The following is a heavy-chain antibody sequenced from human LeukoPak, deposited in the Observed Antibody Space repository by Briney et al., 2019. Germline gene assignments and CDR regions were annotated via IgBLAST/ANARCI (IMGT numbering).Heavy chain of an antibody. CDR2: TSWNSGII. CDR1: ETTFDDYA. D-gene: IGHD3-22*01. CDR3: AKDPYYYDRSRLDY. Sequence: PGGSLRLSRAASETTFDDYAMHWVRQAPGKGLEWVSGTSWNSGIIGSAGSVKGRFTISRDNAKNSQYRQMNSLRAEDTALYYCAKDPYYYDRSRLDYWDRATLITVSS. J-gene: IGHJ4*02. V-gene: IGHV3-9*01.